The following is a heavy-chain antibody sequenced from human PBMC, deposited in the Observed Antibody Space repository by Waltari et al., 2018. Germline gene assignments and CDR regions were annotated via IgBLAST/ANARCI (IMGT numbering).Heavy chain of an antibody. CDR2: RNPNRGNT. J-gene: IGHJ4*02. D-gene: IGHD3-10*01. CDR1: GYTFTSYD. Sequence: QVQLVQSGAEVKKPGASVKVSCKASGYTFTSYDINWVRQATGQGLEWMGWRNPNRGNTGYAQKFQGRVTMTRNTSISTAYMELSSLRSEDTAVYYCARDGLRFGELLPDYWGQGTLVTVSS. CDR3: ARDGLRFGELLPDY. V-gene: IGHV1-8*01.